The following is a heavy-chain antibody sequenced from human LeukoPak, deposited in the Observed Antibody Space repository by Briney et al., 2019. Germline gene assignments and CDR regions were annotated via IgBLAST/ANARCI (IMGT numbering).Heavy chain of an antibody. Sequence: ASVKVSCKAYGGTFSSYAISWVRQAPGQGLEWMGRIIPIFGIANYAQKFQGRVTITADKSTSTAYMELSSLRSEDTAVYYCARDHYYDSSGYYGGYWGQGTLVTVSS. CDR1: GGTFSSYA. CDR2: IIPIFGIA. J-gene: IGHJ4*02. V-gene: IGHV1-69*04. D-gene: IGHD3-22*01. CDR3: ARDHYYDSSGYYGGY.